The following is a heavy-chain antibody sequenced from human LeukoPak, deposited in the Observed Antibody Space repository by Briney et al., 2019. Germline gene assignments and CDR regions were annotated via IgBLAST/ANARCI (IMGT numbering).Heavy chain of an antibody. CDR1: GVTFRNAW. CDR2: IKSKNDGGKT. D-gene: IGHD4-17*01. J-gene: IGHJ6*02. Sequence: PGGSLRLSCAACGVTFRNAWMSWVRQAPGKGGEWGGRIKSKNDGGKTDYAEPVKGIFSNEREEEKNTLYLQMNSLKTEDTAVYYCTTAPYYTTDYGDYYYYGMDVWGQGTTVTVSS. CDR3: TTAPYYTTDYGDYYYYGMDV. V-gene: IGHV3-15*01.